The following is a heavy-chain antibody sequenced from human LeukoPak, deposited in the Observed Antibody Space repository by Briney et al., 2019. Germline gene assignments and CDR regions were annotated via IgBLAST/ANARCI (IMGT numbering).Heavy chain of an antibody. CDR3: ARDSTGYWYFDL. CDR1: GFTVSSNY. Sequence: GGSLRLSCAASGFTVSSNYMSWVRQAPGKGLEWVSVIYSGGTTHYADSVKGRFTISRDNSKNTLYLQMNSLRAEDTAVYYCARDSTGYWYFDLWGRGTLVSVSS. CDR2: IYSGGTT. D-gene: IGHD3-3*02. J-gene: IGHJ2*01. V-gene: IGHV3-53*01.